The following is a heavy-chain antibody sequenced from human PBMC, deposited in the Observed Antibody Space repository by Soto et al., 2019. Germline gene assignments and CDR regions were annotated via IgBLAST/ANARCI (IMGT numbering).Heavy chain of an antibody. CDR1: GLSFYNYW. Sequence: EVQLVESGGGLVQPGKSLRLSCAASGLSFYNYWMNWVRQAPGKGPEWVANIKPDGSDKNYVDSVKGRFTISRDNAKNSLFLQMNSLRAEDTAVYYCARGSSNAFDIWGQGTMVTVSS. V-gene: IGHV3-7*02. CDR2: IKPDGSDK. CDR3: ARGSSNAFDI. J-gene: IGHJ3*02.